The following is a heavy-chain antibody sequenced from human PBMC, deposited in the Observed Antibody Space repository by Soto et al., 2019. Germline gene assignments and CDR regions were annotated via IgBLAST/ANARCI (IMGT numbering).Heavy chain of an antibody. CDR1: GFTFSSYA. V-gene: IGHV3-23*01. Sequence: GGSLRLSCAASGFTFSSYAMNWVRQAPGKGLEWVAVISGSGGSKYYADSMKGRFTISRDNSKNTLYLQMYSLRAEDTAVYYCARESDDWGQGTPVTVSS. CDR2: ISGSGGSK. CDR3: ARESDD. J-gene: IGHJ4*02.